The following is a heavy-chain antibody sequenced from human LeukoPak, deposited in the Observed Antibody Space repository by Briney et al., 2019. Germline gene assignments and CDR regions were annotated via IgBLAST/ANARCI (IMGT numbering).Heavy chain of an antibody. J-gene: IGHJ6*02. CDR2: ISGSGGST. V-gene: IGHV3-23*01. D-gene: IGHD3-3*01. CDR3: AKDGSYDFWSGYPLYYYYGMDV. CDR1: GFTFSSYA. Sequence: PGGSLRLSCAASGFTFSSYAMSWVRQAPGKGLEWVSAISGSGGSTYYADSVKGRFTISRDNSKNTLYLQMNSLRAEDTAVYYCAKDGSYDFWSGYPLYYYYGMDVWGRGTTVTVSS.